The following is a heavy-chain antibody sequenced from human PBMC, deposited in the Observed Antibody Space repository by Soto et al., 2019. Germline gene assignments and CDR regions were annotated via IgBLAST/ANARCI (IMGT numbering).Heavy chain of an antibody. D-gene: IGHD6-19*01. V-gene: IGHV4-59*01. CDR1: GVSISGYY. CDR3: ARDYGYNAGWFPFDY. CDR2: VDASGST. Sequence: PSETLSLTCSVSGVSISGYYWSWIRQPPGKGLEWIGYVDASGSTNYNPSLKSRVTMSLDTSKNQFSLKLRSVTAADTAVYYCARDYGYNAGWFPFDYWGQGTLVTVSS. J-gene: IGHJ4*02.